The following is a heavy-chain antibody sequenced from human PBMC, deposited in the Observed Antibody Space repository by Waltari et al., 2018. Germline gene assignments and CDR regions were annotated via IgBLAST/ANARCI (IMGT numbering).Heavy chain of an antibody. CDR3: AKDRGAVAGFLDH. J-gene: IGHJ4*02. CDR2: IRFDGTEK. Sequence: QVQLVESGGGVVQPGGSLRPSCAVYGFPSSSYGMHWVRQAPCKGLQWVSFIRFDGTEKHYADSVKGRFTISRDNSKNTLYLQLNSLRPEESAVYYCAKDRGAVAGFLDHWGQGTLVTVSS. CDR1: GFPSSSYG. V-gene: IGHV3-30*02. D-gene: IGHD6-19*01.